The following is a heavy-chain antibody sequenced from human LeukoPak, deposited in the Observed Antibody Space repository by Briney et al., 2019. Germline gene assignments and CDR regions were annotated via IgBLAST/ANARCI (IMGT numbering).Heavy chain of an antibody. CDR2: IIPIFGTA. D-gene: IGHD3-22*01. V-gene: IGHV1-69*05. Sequence: GASVKVSRKASGGTFSSCAISWVRQAPGQGLEWMGGIIPIFGTANYAQKFQGRVTITTDESTSTAYMELSSLRSEDTAVYYCARDLYYDSSGRRDVLYYYYMDVWGKGTTVTVSS. CDR3: ARDLYYDSSGRRDVLYYYYMDV. J-gene: IGHJ6*03. CDR1: GGTFSSCA.